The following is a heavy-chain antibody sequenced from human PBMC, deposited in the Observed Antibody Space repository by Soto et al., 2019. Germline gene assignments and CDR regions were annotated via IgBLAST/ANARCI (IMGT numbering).Heavy chain of an antibody. Sequence: QLQLQESGPGLVKPSETLSLTCTVSGGSISSSSYYWGWIRQPPGKGLEWIGSIYYSGSTYYNPSLKSRVTISVDTSKNQFSLKLSSVTAADTAVYYCARWPDGSSWGGNWFDPWGQGTLVTVS. CDR2: IYYSGST. J-gene: IGHJ5*02. D-gene: IGHD1-26*01. V-gene: IGHV4-39*01. CDR3: ARWPDGSSWGGNWFDP. CDR1: GGSISSSSYY.